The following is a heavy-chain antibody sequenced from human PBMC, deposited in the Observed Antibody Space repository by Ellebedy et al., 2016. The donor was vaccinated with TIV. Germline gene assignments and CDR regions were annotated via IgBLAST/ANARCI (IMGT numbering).Heavy chain of an antibody. Sequence: GGSLRLXXVASGFRFSSYGMHWVRQAPGKGLEWVAVVSADGSRRSYADSVKGRFTISRDNSKNTLFVQMNSLTAEDTAVYYCAKPSDPNPGYSASWATYFDYWGQGTLVTVSS. CDR1: GFRFSSYG. D-gene: IGHD6-13*01. CDR2: VSADGSRR. CDR3: AKPSDPNPGYSASWATYFDY. V-gene: IGHV3-30*18. J-gene: IGHJ4*02.